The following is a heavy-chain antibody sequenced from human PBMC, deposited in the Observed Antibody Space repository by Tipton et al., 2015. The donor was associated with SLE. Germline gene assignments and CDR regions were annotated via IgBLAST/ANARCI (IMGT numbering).Heavy chain of an antibody. CDR1: GFSIFGTH. CDR3: ARIALWADAFDL. CDR2: IYRNGST. Sequence: SLRLSCVASGFSIFGTHMSWVRQAPGKGLEWLSVIYRNGSTYSADSVQGRFTISRDQSKNTLDLEMNGLRVEDTALYYCARIALWADAFDLWGQGTMVTVSS. D-gene: IGHD2-21*01. V-gene: IGHV3-53*01. J-gene: IGHJ3*01.